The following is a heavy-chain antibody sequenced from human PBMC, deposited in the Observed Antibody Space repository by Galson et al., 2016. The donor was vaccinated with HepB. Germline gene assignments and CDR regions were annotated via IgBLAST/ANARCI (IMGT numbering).Heavy chain of an antibody. V-gene: IGHV3-30*03. Sequence: SLRLSCAASQFTFSNFAMHWVRQAPGKGLEWVALISYDGSNKYYADSVKGRFTISRDNSKSTLHVQMNSLRPEDTAVYYCATAATPKRDFDFFDYWGQGTLVTVSS. D-gene: IGHD3-9*01. CDR3: ATAATPKRDFDFFDY. J-gene: IGHJ4*02. CDR2: ISYDGSNK. CDR1: QFTFSNFA.